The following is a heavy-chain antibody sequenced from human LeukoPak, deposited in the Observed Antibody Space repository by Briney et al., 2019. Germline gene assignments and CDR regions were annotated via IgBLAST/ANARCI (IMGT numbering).Heavy chain of an antibody. CDR1: VFIFSSYW. Sequence: GGSMTLSCAASVFIFSSYWMYWVRQAPGKGLEWVANIKHDGSDKYYVDSVKGRFAISRDNAKNSPYLQMDSLRAEDTAVYYCAKQNGITDWGQGTLVTVSS. CDR2: IKHDGSDK. D-gene: IGHD1-14*01. J-gene: IGHJ4*02. V-gene: IGHV3-7*03. CDR3: AKQNGITD.